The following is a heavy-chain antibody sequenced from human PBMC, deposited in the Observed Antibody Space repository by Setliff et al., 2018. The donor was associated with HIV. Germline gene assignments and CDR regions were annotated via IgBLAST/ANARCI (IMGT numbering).Heavy chain of an antibody. D-gene: IGHD5-18*01. V-gene: IGHV1-2*06. CDR3: ARDLIQPVSDYYFDF. CDR1: GYTSTGYY. J-gene: IGHJ4*02. Sequence: ASVKVSCKASGYTSTGYYMHWVRQAPGQGLEWMGRTNPNSGGTNRAPRFQDRVIVTRDTSTSTVYLEVRRLTSEDTAMYYCARDLIQPVSDYYFDFWGQGTLVTVSS. CDR2: TNPNSGGT.